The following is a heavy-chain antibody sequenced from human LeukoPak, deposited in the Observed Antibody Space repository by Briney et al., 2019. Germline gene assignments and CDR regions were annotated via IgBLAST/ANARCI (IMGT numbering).Heavy chain of an antibody. Sequence: KPGGSLRLSCAASGFTFSSYSMNWVRQAPGKGLEWVSSISSSSSYIYYADSVKGQFTISRDNAKNSLYLQMNSLRAEDTAVYYCAREYNWNDPYYYYYMDVWGRGTTVTVSS. D-gene: IGHD1-20*01. V-gene: IGHV3-21*04. CDR3: AREYNWNDPYYYYYMDV. CDR1: GFTFSSYS. J-gene: IGHJ6*03. CDR2: ISSSSSYI.